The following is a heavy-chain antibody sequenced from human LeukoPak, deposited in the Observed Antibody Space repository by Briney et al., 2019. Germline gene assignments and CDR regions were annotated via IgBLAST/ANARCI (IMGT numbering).Heavy chain of an antibody. Sequence: ASVKVSCKASGYTFTSCGISWVRQAPGQGLEWMGWISAYNGNTNYAQKLQGGVTMTTDTSTSTAYMELRSLRSDDTAVYYCARTYYDFWSGTLVVFDYWGQGTLVTVSS. J-gene: IGHJ4*02. CDR1: GYTFTSCG. CDR3: ARTYYDFWSGTLVVFDY. D-gene: IGHD3-3*01. V-gene: IGHV1-18*01. CDR2: ISAYNGNT.